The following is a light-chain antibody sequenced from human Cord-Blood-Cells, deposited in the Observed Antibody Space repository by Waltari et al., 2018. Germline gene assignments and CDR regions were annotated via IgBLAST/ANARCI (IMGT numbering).Light chain of an antibody. CDR3: QQYNSYSRT. Sequence: DIQMTQSPSTLSASVGDRVTITCRASQSISSWLALSQQKPGKAPKLLIYKASSLESGLPSRFSGSGSGTEITLTISSLQPDDFATYYCQQYNSYSRTFSQGTKVEIK. J-gene: IGKJ1*01. CDR1: QSISSW. CDR2: KAS. V-gene: IGKV1-5*03.